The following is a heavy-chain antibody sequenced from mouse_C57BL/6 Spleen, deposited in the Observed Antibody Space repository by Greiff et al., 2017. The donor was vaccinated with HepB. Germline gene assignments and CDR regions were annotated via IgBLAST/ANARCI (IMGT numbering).Heavy chain of an antibody. CDR2: INPGSGGT. CDR3: ARMGLGRMDD. CDR1: GYAFTNYL. V-gene: IGHV1-54*01. J-gene: IGHJ4*01. Sequence: QVQLQQSGAELVRPGTSVKVSCKASGYAFTNYLLEWVKKGPGQGLEWIGVINPGSGGTNYNEKFKGKATLTADKSSSTAYLQLSSLTSEDSAVYFCARMGLGRMDDWGQGTSGTGAS. D-gene: IGHD2-4*01.